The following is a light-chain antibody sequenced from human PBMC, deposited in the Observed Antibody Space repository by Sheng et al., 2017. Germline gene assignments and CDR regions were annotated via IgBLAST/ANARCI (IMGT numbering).Light chain of an antibody. CDR1: NIGSKS. CDR2: DDV. Sequence: SYELTQPPSVSVAPGQTANITCGGNNIGSKSVHWYQQMPGQAPVLVVYDDVDRPSGIPERFSGSNSGNTATLTISRVEAGDEADYHCQVWDLGSDWVFGGGTKLTVL. V-gene: IGLV3-21*02. J-gene: IGLJ3*02. CDR3: QVWDLGSDWV.